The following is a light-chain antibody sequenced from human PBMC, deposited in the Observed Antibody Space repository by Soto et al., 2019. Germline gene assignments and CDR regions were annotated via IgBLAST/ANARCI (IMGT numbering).Light chain of an antibody. V-gene: IGKV3-15*01. Sequence: EIVLTQSPGPLSFSPGERATLSRRASQSVSSSYLAWYQQKLGQAPRLLIYGASTRATGIPARFSGSGSGTEFFLTISSLQSEDFAMYYCQHYNNWLGTFGGGTKVDIK. J-gene: IGKJ4*01. CDR1: QSVSSSY. CDR3: QHYNNWLGT. CDR2: GAS.